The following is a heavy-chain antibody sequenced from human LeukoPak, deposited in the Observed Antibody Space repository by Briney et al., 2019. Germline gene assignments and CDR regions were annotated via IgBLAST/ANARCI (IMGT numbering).Heavy chain of an antibody. Sequence: ASVRVSCKASGGTFSSYAISWVRQATGQGLEWMGWMNPNSGNTGYAQKFQGRVTMTRNTSISTAYMELSSLRSEDTAVYYCARGGEQLAFDYWGQGTLVTVSS. CDR2: MNPNSGNT. CDR3: ARGGEQLAFDY. J-gene: IGHJ4*02. CDR1: GGTFSSYA. D-gene: IGHD6-6*01. V-gene: IGHV1-8*02.